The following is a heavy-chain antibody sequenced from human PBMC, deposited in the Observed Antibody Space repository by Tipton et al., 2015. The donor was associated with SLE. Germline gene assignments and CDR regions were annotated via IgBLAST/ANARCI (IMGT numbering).Heavy chain of an antibody. D-gene: IGHD5-18*01. J-gene: IGHJ4*02. Sequence: TLSLTCTVSGGSISSGRYYWNWIRQPAGRGPEWIGRISSSGSAYYNPSLKSRVTISIDTSKNQFSLKLSSVTAADTAVYYCARGAGYSYGIDSWGQGTLVTVSS. CDR2: ISSSGSA. CDR3: ARGAGYSYGIDS. CDR1: GGSISSGRYY. V-gene: IGHV4-61*02.